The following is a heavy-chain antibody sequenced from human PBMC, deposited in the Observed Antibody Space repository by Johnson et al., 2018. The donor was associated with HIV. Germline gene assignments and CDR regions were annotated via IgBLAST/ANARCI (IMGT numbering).Heavy chain of an antibody. V-gene: IGHV3-33*06. CDR3: AKDRDSSSWYGYDAFDI. Sequence: VQLVESGGGVVQPGRSLRLSCAASGFTFSSYGMHWVRQAPGKGLAWVAVIWYDGSNKYYADSVEDRFTISRDNSKNTLYLQMNSLRAEDTAVYYCAKDRDSSSWYGYDAFDIWGQGTMVTVSS. CDR1: GFTFSSYG. CDR2: IWYDGSNK. D-gene: IGHD6-13*01. J-gene: IGHJ3*02.